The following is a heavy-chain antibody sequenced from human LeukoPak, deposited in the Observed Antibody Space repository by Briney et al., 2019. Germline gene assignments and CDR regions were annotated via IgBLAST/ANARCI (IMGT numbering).Heavy chain of an antibody. V-gene: IGHV1-2*02. CDR1: GYTFTGYY. CDR3: AREPFWSGYYRIDY. Sequence: GASVKVSCKASGYTFTGYYMHWVRQAPGQGLEWMGWINPNSGGTNYAQKFQGRVTMTRDTSISTAYMELSRLRSDDTAVYYCAREPFWSGYYRIDYWGQGTLVTVSS. CDR2: INPNSGGT. J-gene: IGHJ4*02. D-gene: IGHD3-3*01.